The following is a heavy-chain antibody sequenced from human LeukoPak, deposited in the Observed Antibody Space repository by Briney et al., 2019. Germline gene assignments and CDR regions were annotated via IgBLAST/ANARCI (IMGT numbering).Heavy chain of an antibody. V-gene: IGHV3-74*01. CDR2: LNSDGSSI. Sequence: PGGSLRLSCAAYGFTFGSSWMHWVRQVPGKGLIWVSRLNSDGSSINYADSVKGRFTISRDNAENTLYLQMNSLRVEDTADYYCARGVAGTLDYWGQGTLVTVSS. J-gene: IGHJ4*02. CDR1: GFTFGSSW. CDR3: ARGVAGTLDY. D-gene: IGHD6-19*01.